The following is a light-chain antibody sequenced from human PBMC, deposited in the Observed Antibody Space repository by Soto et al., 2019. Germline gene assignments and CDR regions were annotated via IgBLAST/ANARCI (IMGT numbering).Light chain of an antibody. Sequence: QTVVAQPPSVSGAPGQTVTISCTGSSSNFGAGHGVHWFRQVPGTAPKLLIYSDFNRPSGVPARFSGSRSGTSASLAITGLQAEDEATYYCQAYDNSLRGWVFGGGTKLTVL. CDR1: SSNFGAGHG. CDR3: QAYDNSLRGWV. CDR2: SDF. V-gene: IGLV1-40*01. J-gene: IGLJ3*02.